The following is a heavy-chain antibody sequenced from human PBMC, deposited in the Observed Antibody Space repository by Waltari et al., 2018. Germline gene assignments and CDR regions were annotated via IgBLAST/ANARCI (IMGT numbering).Heavy chain of an antibody. V-gene: IGHV4-30-2*01. CDR3: ARGVRRVIFGVVAEIDAFDI. J-gene: IGHJ3*02. Sequence: QRQLQESGSGLVKPSQTLSLTCAVSGGSISSGGYSWSWIRQPPGKGLEWIGYIYHSGSTYYNPSLKSRVTISVDRSKNQFSLKLSSVTAADTAVYYCARGVRRVIFGVVAEIDAFDIWGQGTMVTVSS. CDR2: IYHSGST. D-gene: IGHD3-3*01. CDR1: GGSISSGGYS.